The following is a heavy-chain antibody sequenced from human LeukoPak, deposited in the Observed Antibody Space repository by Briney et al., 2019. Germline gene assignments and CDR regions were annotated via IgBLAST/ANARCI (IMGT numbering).Heavy chain of an antibody. D-gene: IGHD3-22*01. J-gene: IGHJ4*02. CDR1: GYTFTSYY. Sequence: ASVKVSCKASGYTFTSYYMHWVRQAPGQGLEWMGWISAYNGNTNYAQKLQGRVTMTTDTSTSTAYMELKSLRSDDTAVYYCARGQNYYDSSGYYYWGQGTLVTVSS. CDR2: ISAYNGNT. V-gene: IGHV1-18*04. CDR3: ARGQNYYDSSGYYY.